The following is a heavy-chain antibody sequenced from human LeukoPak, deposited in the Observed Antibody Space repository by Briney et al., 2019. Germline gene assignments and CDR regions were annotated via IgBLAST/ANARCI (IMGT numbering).Heavy chain of an antibody. CDR3: ARDKFVAAMATTGFDY. Sequence: SETLSLTCTVSGGSISSYYWSWIRQPAGKGLEWIGRIYASVSTNYNPSLTSRVNMSVDTSKNQFSLKLSSVTAADTAAYYCARDKFVAAMATTGFDYWGQGTLVTVSS. CDR1: GGSISSYY. CDR2: IYASVST. V-gene: IGHV4-4*07. D-gene: IGHD5-18*01. J-gene: IGHJ4*02.